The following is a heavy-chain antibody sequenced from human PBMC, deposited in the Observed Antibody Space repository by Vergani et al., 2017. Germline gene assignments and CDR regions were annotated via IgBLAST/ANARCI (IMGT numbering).Heavy chain of an antibody. V-gene: IGHV4-61*02. J-gene: IGHJ3*01. CDR1: GGSISAGYYF. CDR2: ISATGNA. CDR3: ARRSGGYYSGGKVHPLRTAFDV. Sequence: QVQLQASCPGRVKPSQTLSLTCTMSGGSISAGYYFWSWLRQPAGQGLEWLGHISATGNASHSPSLKTRVSMSVDTSKNQFSLTVTSVTAADTAIYFCARRSGGYYSGGKVHPLRTAFDVWGHGTVVTVSS. D-gene: IGHD2-15*01.